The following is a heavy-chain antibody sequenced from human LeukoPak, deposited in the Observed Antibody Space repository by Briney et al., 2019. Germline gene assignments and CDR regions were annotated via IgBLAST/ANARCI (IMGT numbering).Heavy chain of an antibody. CDR2: IKQDGSEK. V-gene: IGHV3-7*03. Sequence: GGSLRLSCAASGFTFSSYAMHWVRQAPGKGLEWVANIKQDGSEKYYVDSVKGRFTISRDNAKNSLYLQMNSLRAEDTAVYYCAREVRGTIFGVVIIGYYYYGMDVWGQGTTVTVSS. CDR3: AREVRGTIFGVVIIGYYYYGMDV. J-gene: IGHJ6*02. CDR1: GFTFSSYA. D-gene: IGHD3-3*01.